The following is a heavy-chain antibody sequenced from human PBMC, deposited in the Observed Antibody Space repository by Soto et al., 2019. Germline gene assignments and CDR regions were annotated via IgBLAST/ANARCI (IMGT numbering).Heavy chain of an antibody. Sequence: LXLSCAASGLTFSRYAMSWDRQAPGKGLEWDSAISGSGGVTYYADSLKGRFTISRDNSKNTLYLQMNTLRAEYPAVYYSAKGVRSGNYYGMDVRGQGSTVTVSS. D-gene: IGHD1-1*01. CDR3: AKGVRSGNYYGMDV. CDR1: GLTFSRYA. J-gene: IGHJ6*02. V-gene: IGHV3-23*01. CDR2: ISGSGGVT.